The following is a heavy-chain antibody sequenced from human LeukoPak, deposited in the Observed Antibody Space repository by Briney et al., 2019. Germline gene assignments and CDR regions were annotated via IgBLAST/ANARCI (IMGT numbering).Heavy chain of an antibody. CDR2: ISGSGGST. CDR1: GFTFSSYA. CDR3: AKDMAPHGYFGSDY. Sequence: HPGGSLRLSCAASGFTFSSYAMSWVRQAPGKGLEWVSGISGSGGSTYYADSVKGRFTISRDNSKNTLYLQINSLRAEDTALYYCAKDMAPHGYFGSDYWGQGTLVTVSS. D-gene: IGHD6-25*01. J-gene: IGHJ4*02. V-gene: IGHV3-23*01.